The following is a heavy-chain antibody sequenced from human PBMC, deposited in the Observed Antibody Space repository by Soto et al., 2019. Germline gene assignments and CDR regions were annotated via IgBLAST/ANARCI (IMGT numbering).Heavy chain of an antibody. V-gene: IGHV3-48*02. CDR2: ISSSSSTI. CDR3: ARKNTYYYDSSGRMDV. CDR1: GFTFSSYS. D-gene: IGHD3-22*01. J-gene: IGHJ6*02. Sequence: PGGSLRLSCAASGFTFSSYSMNWVRQAPGKGLEWVSYISSSSSTIYYAESVKGRFTISRDNAKNSLYLQMNSLRDEDTAVYYCARKNTYYYDSSGRMDVWGQGTTVTVSS.